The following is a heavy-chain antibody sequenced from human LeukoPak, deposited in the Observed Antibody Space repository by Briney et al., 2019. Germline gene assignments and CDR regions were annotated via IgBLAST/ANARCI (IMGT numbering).Heavy chain of an antibody. V-gene: IGHV3-33*01. CDR2: IWYDGSNE. J-gene: IGHJ4*02. D-gene: IGHD1-1*01. CDR1: GFTFSSYG. Sequence: GRSLRLSCAASGFTFSSYGMHWVSHAPGKGLEWVAVIWYDGSNENYADSVKGRFTISRDNSRNTLFLQMNSLRVEDTAVYYCAVWNDERRLDYWGQGTLVTVSS. CDR3: AVWNDERRLDY.